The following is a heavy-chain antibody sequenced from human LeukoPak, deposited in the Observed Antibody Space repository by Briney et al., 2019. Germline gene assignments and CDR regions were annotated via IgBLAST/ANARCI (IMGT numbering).Heavy chain of an antibody. V-gene: IGHV1-24*01. CDR1: GYTLTELS. J-gene: IGHJ4*02. CDR3: ASLPKYSSSFYFDY. Sequence: ASVKVSCKVSGYTLTELSMHWVRQAPGKGLEWMGGFDPEDGETIYAQKFQGRVTMTEGTSTDTAYMGLSSLRSEDTAVYYCASLPKYSSSFYFDYWGQGTLVTVSS. D-gene: IGHD6-6*01. CDR2: FDPEDGET.